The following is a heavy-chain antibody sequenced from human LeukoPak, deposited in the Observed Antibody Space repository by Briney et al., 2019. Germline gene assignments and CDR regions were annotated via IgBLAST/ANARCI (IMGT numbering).Heavy chain of an antibody. CDR1: GYTFTSYY. J-gene: IGHJ4*02. D-gene: IGHD1/OR15-1a*01. CDR2: INPSGGST. V-gene: IGHV1-46*01. Sequence: ASVTVSCKASGYTFTSYYMHWVRQAPGQGLEWMGIINPSGGSTSYAQKFQGRVTMTRDMSTSTVYMELSSLRSEDTAVYYRARDRSLKTRVFLNYWGQGTLVTVSS. CDR3: ARDRSLKTRVFLNY.